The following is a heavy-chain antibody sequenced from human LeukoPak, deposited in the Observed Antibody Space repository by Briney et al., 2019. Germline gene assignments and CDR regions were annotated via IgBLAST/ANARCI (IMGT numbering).Heavy chain of an antibody. Sequence: GGSLRLSCAASGFTFDDYAMHWGRQTPGKGLEWVSLISGDGSSIYCKDSVKGRFTISRDSSKNSLFLQMNSLTAEDAGIYYCTRDYCSGTSCHLFDYWGQGTLLTVSS. D-gene: IGHD2-2*01. CDR1: GFTFDDYA. V-gene: IGHV3-43*02. CDR2: ISGDGSSI. J-gene: IGHJ4*02. CDR3: TRDYCSGTSCHLFDY.